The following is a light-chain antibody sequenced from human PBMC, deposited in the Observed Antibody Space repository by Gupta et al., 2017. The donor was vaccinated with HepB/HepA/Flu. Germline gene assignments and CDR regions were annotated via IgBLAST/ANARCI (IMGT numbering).Light chain of an antibody. J-gene: IGLJ1*01. CDR1: SSNIGSNT. CDR3: AAWDDSLNGRV. CDR2: SNN. Sequence: QSVLTQPPSASGTPGQRVTISCSGSSSNIGSNTVNWYQQLPGTAPKLLIYSNNQRPSGVPDRFSGSKSGTSASLAIXGXQSEDEXDYYCAAWDDSLNGRVFGTGTKVTVL. V-gene: IGLV1-44*01.